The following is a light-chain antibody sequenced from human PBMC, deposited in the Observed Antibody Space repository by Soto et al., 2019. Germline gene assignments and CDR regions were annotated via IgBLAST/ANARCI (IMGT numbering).Light chain of an antibody. CDR1: SSDIGTYNY. CDR2: DVS. Sequence: QSALAQPASVSGSPGQSITISCTGTSSDIGTYNYVSWYQQHAGKVPKLTIYDVSNRPSGVSDRFSGSKSGNTASLTISGLQAEDEADYYCTSYTSSRTVVFGGGTKLTVL. J-gene: IGLJ2*01. CDR3: TSYTSSRTVV. V-gene: IGLV2-14*03.